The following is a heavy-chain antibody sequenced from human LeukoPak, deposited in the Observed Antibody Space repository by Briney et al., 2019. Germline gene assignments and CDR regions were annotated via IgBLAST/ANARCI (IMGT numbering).Heavy chain of an antibody. CDR3: ARGGYQETAVAGTGDY. CDR1: GGTFSSYA. Sequence: GASVKVSCKASGGTFSSYAINWVRQAPGQGLEWMGWISAYNGNTNYAQKFQGRVTMTRNTSISTAYMELSSLRSEDTAVYYCARGGYQETAVAGTGDYWGQGTLVTVSS. J-gene: IGHJ4*02. D-gene: IGHD6-19*01. V-gene: IGHV1-8*02. CDR2: ISAYNGNT.